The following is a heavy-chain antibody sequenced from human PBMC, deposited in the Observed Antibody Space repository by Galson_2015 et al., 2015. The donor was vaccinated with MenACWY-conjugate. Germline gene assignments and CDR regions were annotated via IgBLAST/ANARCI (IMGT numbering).Heavy chain of an antibody. CDR3: AMRSRSGWYGYSYLDY. CDR1: GFTLSTYW. D-gene: IGHD6-19*01. Sequence: SLRLSCAASGFTLSTYWMHWVRQAPGEGLVWVSLIETDGTSTHYADFVEGRFTVSRDNAKNTVYLQLNSLRAEDTAVYYCAMRSRSGWYGYSYLDYWGQGTLVTVSS. V-gene: IGHV3-74*01. J-gene: IGHJ4*02. CDR2: IETDGTST.